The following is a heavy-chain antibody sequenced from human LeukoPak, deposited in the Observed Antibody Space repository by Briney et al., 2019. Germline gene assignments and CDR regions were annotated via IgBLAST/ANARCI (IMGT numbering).Heavy chain of an antibody. Sequence: SVKVSCKASGGTLSSYTISWVRQAPGQGLEWMGRIIPILGIANYAQKFQGRVTITADKSTSTAYMELSSLRSEDTAVYYCASSRSRDFWSGYYSYYFDYWGQGTLVTVSS. J-gene: IGHJ4*02. D-gene: IGHD3-3*01. CDR3: ASSRSRDFWSGYYSYYFDY. CDR2: IIPILGIA. V-gene: IGHV1-69*02. CDR1: GGTLSSYT.